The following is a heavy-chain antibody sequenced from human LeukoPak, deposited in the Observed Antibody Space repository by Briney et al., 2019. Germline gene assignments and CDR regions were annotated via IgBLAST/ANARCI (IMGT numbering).Heavy chain of an antibody. J-gene: IGHJ4*02. V-gene: IGHV6-1*01. CDR1: GDSVSRNNAA. CDR2: TYYRSKWYT. D-gene: IGHD4/OR15-4a*01. CDR3: ARDPHGAGYGTRTYPAGGYEFDY. Sequence: SQTLSLTCAISGDSVSRNNAAWNWIRQPPSRGLEWLGRTYYRSKWYTDYAVSVKSRITINPDTSKNQFSLQLNSVTPEDTAVYYCARDPHGAGYGTRTYPAGGYEFDYWGQGTLVTVSS.